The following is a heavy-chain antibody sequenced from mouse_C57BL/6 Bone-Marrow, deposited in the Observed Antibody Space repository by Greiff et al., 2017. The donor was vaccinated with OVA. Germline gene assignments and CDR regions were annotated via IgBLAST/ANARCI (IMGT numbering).Heavy chain of an antibody. CDR1: GFNIQNTY. J-gene: IGHJ2*01. D-gene: IGHD1-1*01. CDR2: IAPANGNT. CDR3: ARMLRDY. Sequence: VQLQQSVAELVRPGASVKLSCTASGFNIQNTYMHWVKQRPEQGLEWIGRIAPANGNTKYAPKFQGKATITADTSSNTAYLQLSSLTSEDTAIYYCARMLRDYWGQGTTLTVSS. V-gene: IGHV14-3*01.